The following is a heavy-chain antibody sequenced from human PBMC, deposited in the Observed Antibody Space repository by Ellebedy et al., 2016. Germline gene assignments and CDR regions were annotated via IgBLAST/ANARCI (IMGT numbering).Heavy chain of an antibody. CDR3: ANSFSGSSSWYPFDY. CDR2: ISYDGSDK. Sequence: GGSLRLSXAASGFTFSTYGMHWVRQAPGKGLEWVAVISYDGSDKYYADSVKGRFTISRDNSKNTLYLQMNSLRAEDTAVYYCANSFSGSSSWYPFDYWGQGTLVTVSS. V-gene: IGHV3-30*18. D-gene: IGHD6-13*01. CDR1: GFTFSTYG. J-gene: IGHJ4*02.